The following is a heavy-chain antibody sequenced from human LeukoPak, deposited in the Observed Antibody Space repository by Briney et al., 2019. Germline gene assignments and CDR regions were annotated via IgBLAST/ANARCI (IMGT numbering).Heavy chain of an antibody. CDR2: VIPIFGTA. Sequence: VKVSCKASGGTFSIYAISWVRPAPGQGLEWMGGVIPIFGTANYAQKFQGRVTITADKSTSTAYMELSSLRSEDTAVYYCARPRVVVPAAMRYYYMDVWGKGTTVTVSS. D-gene: IGHD2-2*01. J-gene: IGHJ6*03. CDR1: GGTFSIYA. V-gene: IGHV1-69*13. CDR3: ARPRVVVPAAMRYYYMDV.